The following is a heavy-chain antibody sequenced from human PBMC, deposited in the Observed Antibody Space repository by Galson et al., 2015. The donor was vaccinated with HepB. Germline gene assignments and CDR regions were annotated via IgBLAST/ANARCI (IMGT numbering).Heavy chain of an antibody. V-gene: IGHV4-39*01. CDR2: IYYSGNT. Sequence: LSLTCTVSGGSISSRSYYWGWVRQPPGKGLECIGTIYYSGNTYSNPSLSSRVSISVDTSKNQHSLKVTSVTAADTAVYDCTGRRATILRGAFNYGMDVWGQGTTVTVSS. CDR1: GGSISSRSYY. D-gene: IGHD3-10*01. CDR3: TGRRATILRGAFNYGMDV. J-gene: IGHJ6*02.